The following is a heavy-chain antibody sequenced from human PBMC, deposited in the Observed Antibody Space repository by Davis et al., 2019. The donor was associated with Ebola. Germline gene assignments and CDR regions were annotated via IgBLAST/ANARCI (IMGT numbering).Heavy chain of an antibody. CDR3: AKGAGLDV. Sequence: GESLKISCAASGFTFSSYAMHWVRQAPGKGLEWVAVISYDGSNKYYADSVKGRFTISRDNSKNTLYLQMNSLRAEDTAVYYCAKGAGLDVWGKGTTVTVSS. D-gene: IGHD6-19*01. CDR2: ISYDGSNK. J-gene: IGHJ6*04. CDR1: GFTFSSYA. V-gene: IGHV3-30*04.